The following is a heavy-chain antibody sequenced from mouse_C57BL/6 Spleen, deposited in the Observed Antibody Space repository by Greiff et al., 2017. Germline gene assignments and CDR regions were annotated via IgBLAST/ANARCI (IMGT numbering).Heavy chain of an antibody. CDR2: ISSGGDYI. V-gene: IGHV5-9-1*02. CDR3: TRDYGYDDYAMDY. Sequence: EVQGVESGEGLVKPGGSLKLSCAASGFTFSSYAMSWVRQTPEKRLEWVAYISSGGDYIYYADTVKGRFTISRDNARNTLYLQMSSLKSEDTAMYYCTRDYGYDDYAMDYWGQGTSVTVSS. D-gene: IGHD2-2*01. CDR1: GFTFSSYA. J-gene: IGHJ4*01.